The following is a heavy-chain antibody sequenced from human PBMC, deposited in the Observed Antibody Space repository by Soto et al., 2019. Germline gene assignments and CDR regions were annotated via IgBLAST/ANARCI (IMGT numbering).Heavy chain of an antibody. J-gene: IGHJ4*02. CDR2: IWSDGNNR. D-gene: IGHD1-1*01. CDR3: VRGDNWNDEASDY. CDR1: GFMFSNHG. Sequence: QVQLVESGGGVVQPGRSLRLSCAASGFMFSNHGMDWVRQAPGKGLDWVAVIWSDGNNRYYADSVKGRFTISRHNSKNTVYLQMSSLRVEHTAVYYCVRGDNWNDEASDYWGQGTLVTVSS. V-gene: IGHV3-33*01.